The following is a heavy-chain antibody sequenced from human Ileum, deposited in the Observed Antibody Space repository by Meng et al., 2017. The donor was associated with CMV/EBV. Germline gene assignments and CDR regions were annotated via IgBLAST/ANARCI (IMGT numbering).Heavy chain of an antibody. Sequence: VQQWGGGLWRPSVTLSLTCAVYGGSFSGEYWSWIRQRPGKGLEWIGESNHTHTPNSNPSLQRPVTISLATSNNPFFLQLSSVTAADTAVYYCARGVAGGPFDYWGQGTLVTVPS. CDR1: GGSFSGEY. CDR2: SNHTHTP. V-gene: IGHV4-34*01. CDR3: ARGVAGGPFDY. D-gene: IGHD2-15*01. J-gene: IGHJ4*02.